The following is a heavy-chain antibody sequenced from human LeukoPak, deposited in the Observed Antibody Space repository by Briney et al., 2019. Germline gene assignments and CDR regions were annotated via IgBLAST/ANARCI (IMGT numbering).Heavy chain of an antibody. D-gene: IGHD1-7*01. CDR1: GFTFSSHA. V-gene: IGHV3-30*04. CDR2: ISYDGSNK. Sequence: AGGSLRLSCAASGFTFSSHAMHWVRQTPGKGLEWVAVISYDGSNKYYADSVKGRFTISRDNSKNTLYLQMNSLRAEDTAVYYCARDSQRNYYPDYWGQGTLVTVSS. CDR3: ARDSQRNYYPDY. J-gene: IGHJ4*02.